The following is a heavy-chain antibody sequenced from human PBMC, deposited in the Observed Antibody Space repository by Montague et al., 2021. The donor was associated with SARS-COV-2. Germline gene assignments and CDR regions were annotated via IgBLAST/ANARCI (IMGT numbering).Heavy chain of an antibody. CDR2: IYYSGST. Sequence: SETLSLTCTVSGGSISSGGYYWSWIRQPPGKGLEWIGYIYYSGSTYYXXXLKSRVTISLDTSKNQFSLKLTSVTAADTAVYYCARDTFVAAATRIDYWGQGTLVTVSS. CDR3: ARDTFVAAATRIDY. D-gene: IGHD2-2*01. CDR1: GGSISSGGYY. J-gene: IGHJ4*02. V-gene: IGHV4-61*08.